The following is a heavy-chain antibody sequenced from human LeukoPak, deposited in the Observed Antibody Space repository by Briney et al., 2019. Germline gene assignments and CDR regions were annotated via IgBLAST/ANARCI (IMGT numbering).Heavy chain of an antibody. CDR2: IYYSGST. V-gene: IGHV4-39*01. CDR3: PSVRDLFVLY. CDR1: GDSVSNDKYY. D-gene: IGHD3-10*01. J-gene: IGHJ4*02. Sequence: SETLSLTCTVSGDSVSNDKYYWGWIRQPPGKGLEWIGSIYYSGSTYYNPSLNSRVTISVDTSKNQFSLKLSSVTAADTAVYYCPSVRDLFVLYWGQGTLVTVSS.